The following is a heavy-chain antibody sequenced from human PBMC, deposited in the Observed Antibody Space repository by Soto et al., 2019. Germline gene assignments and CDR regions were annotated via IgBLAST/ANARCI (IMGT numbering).Heavy chain of an antibody. J-gene: IGHJ4*02. Sequence: QVQLVQSGAEVKKPGASVKVSCKASGYTFTSYGISWVRQAPGQGLEWMGWISAYNGNTNYGQKLQGRVTMTTDTSTSTAYMELRSLRSDDTAVYYCARNLTHYLYGDSSDSFDYWGQGTLVTVSS. CDR1: GYTFTSYG. V-gene: IGHV1-18*01. D-gene: IGHD3-22*01. CDR2: ISAYNGNT. CDR3: ARNLTHYLYGDSSDSFDY.